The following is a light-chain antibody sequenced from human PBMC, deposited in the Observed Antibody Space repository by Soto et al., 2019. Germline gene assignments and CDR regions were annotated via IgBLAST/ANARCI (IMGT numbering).Light chain of an antibody. CDR2: AAS. V-gene: IGKV1-39*01. CDR1: QNINSY. CDR3: QQTYSNPPWT. Sequence: DIQMTQSPSSLSASVGDRVTITCRASQNINSYVNWYQQKPGKAPKILIYAASSLQSGVPSRFSGSESGTDFTLTISRLQPEDFATYYCQQTYSNPPWTFGQGTKVEVK. J-gene: IGKJ1*01.